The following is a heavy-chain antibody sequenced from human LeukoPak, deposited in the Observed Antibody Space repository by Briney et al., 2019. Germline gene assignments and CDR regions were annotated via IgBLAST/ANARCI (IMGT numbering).Heavy chain of an antibody. J-gene: IGHJ4*02. CDR2: IYYSGST. V-gene: IGHV4-59*01. Sequence: SETLSLTCTVSVGSISRYYWSWIRQSPGKGLECIGYIYYSGSTNYNPSLKSRVTMSVDTSKNQFSLKLTSVTAADTAVYYCARGKGYFDYWGQGTLVTVSS. CDR3: ARGKGYFDY. CDR1: VGSISRYY. D-gene: IGHD3-16*01.